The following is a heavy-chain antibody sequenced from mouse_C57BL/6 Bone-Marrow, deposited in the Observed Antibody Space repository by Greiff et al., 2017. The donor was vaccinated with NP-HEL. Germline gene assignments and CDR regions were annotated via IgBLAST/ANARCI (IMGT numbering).Heavy chain of an antibody. CDR1: GFTFSSYT. CDR2: ISGGGGNT. CDR3: ARHEDEGAY. J-gene: IGHJ3*01. V-gene: IGHV5-9*01. Sequence: EVQLVESGGGLVKPGGSLKLSCAASGFTFSSYTMSWVRQTPEKRLEWVATISGGGGNTYYPDSVKGRFTISRDNAKNTLYLQMSSLRSEDTALYYCARHEDEGAYWGQGTLVTVSA.